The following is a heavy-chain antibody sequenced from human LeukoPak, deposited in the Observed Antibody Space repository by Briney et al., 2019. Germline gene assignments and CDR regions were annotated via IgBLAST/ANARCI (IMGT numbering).Heavy chain of an antibody. D-gene: IGHD3-9*01. CDR1: GFTVSSNY. V-gene: IGHV3-7*01. Sequence: GGSLRLSCAASGFTVSSNYMSWVRQAPGKGLEWVANIKQDGGEKYYVDSVKGRFTISRDNAKNSQYLQMNSLRAEDTAVYYCARDLNILTGYYPYWGQGTLVTVSS. J-gene: IGHJ4*02. CDR3: ARDLNILTGYYPY. CDR2: IKQDGGEK.